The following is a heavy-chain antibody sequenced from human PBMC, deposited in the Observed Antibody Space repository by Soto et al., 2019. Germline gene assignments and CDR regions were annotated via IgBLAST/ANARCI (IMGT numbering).Heavy chain of an antibody. CDR3: ARVTATYYDFWSGYDSDFDY. CDR2: ISAYNGNT. CDR1: GYTFTSYG. J-gene: IGHJ4*02. Sequence: QVQLVQSGAEVKKPGASVKVSCKASGYTFTSYGISWVRQAPGQGLEWMGWISAYNGNTNYAQKLQGRVTMTTDTSTSTAYMELRSLRSDDTAVYYCARVTATYYDFWSGYDSDFDYWGQGTLVTVSS. D-gene: IGHD3-3*01. V-gene: IGHV1-18*01.